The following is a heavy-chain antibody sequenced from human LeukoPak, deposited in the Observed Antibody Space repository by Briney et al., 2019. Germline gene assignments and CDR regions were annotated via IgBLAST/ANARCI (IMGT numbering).Heavy chain of an antibody. D-gene: IGHD6-13*01. J-gene: IGHJ5*02. CDR2: ISGSGGST. Sequence: GGSLRLSCAASGFTFSSYAMSWVRQAPGKGLEWVSAISGSGGSTYYADSVKGRFTISRDNSKNTLYLQMNSLRAGDTAVYYCARYEYSSRRFDPWGQGTLVTVSS. CDR3: ARYEYSSRRFDP. V-gene: IGHV3-23*01. CDR1: GFTFSSYA.